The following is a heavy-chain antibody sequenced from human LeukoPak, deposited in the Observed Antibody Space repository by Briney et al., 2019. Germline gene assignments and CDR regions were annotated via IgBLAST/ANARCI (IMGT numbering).Heavy chain of an antibody. CDR2: IYYSGST. CDR1: GGSISSYY. D-gene: IGHD5-12*01. V-gene: IGHV4-59*08. Sequence: PSETLSLTCTVSGGSISSYYWSWIRQPPGKGLEWIGYIYYSGSTNYNPSLKSRVTISVDTSKNQFSLKLSSVTVADTAVYYCARHSSGYDVMTDFDYWGQGTLVTVSS. J-gene: IGHJ4*02. CDR3: ARHSSGYDVMTDFDY.